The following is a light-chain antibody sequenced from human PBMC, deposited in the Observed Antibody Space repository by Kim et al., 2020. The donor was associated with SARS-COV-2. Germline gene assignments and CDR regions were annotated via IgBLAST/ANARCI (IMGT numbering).Light chain of an antibody. CDR2: GAS. V-gene: IGKV3-15*01. J-gene: IGKJ4*01. CDR1: QNIRSN. CDR3: QQYNDWPLT. Sequence: ETMMTQSPATLSVSPGGRATLSCRASQNIRSNLAWYQQKPGQAHRLLIYGASTRATGIPARFSGGGSGAEFTLTISSLQSEDFASYFCQQYNDWPLTFGGGTKVDIK.